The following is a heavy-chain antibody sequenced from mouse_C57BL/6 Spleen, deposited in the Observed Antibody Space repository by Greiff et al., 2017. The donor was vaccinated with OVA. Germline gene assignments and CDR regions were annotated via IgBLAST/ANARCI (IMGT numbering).Heavy chain of an antibody. J-gene: IGHJ4*01. Sequence: DVQLQESGPGLVKPSQSLSLTCSVTGYSITSGYYWNWIRQFPGNKLEWMGYISYDGSNNYNPSLKNRISITRDTSKNQFFLKLNSVTTEDTATYYCARGTYDYYAMDYWGQGTSVTVSS. CDR3: ARGTYDYYAMDY. D-gene: IGHD6-5*01. V-gene: IGHV3-6*01. CDR1: GYSITSGYY. CDR2: ISYDGSN.